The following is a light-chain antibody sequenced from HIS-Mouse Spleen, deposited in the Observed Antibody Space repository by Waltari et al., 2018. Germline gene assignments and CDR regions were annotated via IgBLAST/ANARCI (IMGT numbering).Light chain of an antibody. J-gene: IGLJ3*02. CDR3: CSYAGSSTWV. CDR1: SSDVGSYNL. V-gene: IGLV2-23*01. CDR2: AAS. Sequence: QSALTQPASVSGSPGQSITISCTGTSSDVGSYNLVSWYQQHPGKAPTRMIYAASKRPSGVSNRFSGSKSGNTASLTISGLQAEDEADYYCCSYAGSSTWVFGGGTKLTVL.